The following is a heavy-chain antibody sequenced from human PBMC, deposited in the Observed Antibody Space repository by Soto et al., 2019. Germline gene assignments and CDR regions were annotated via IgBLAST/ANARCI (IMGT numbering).Heavy chain of an antibody. CDR1: GFTFSSCT. CDR3: SGCSGGACQQNYGMDV. CDR2: ISPSTSHI. Sequence: EVHLVESGGGLVKPGGSLRLSCAVSGFTFSSCTMNWVRQAPGKGLEWVSSISPSTSHIYYADSVKGRFTIYRYNAKNSLFLQRNRLRAEDTAVYYCSGCSGGACQQNYGMDVWGQGTTVTVSS. J-gene: IGHJ6*02. V-gene: IGHV3-21*01. D-gene: IGHD2-15*01.